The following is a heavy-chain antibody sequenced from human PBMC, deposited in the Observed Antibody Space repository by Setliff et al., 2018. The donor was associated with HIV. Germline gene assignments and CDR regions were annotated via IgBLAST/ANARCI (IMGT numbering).Heavy chain of an antibody. CDR3: ARVRGELRYAFDI. D-gene: IGHD1-26*01. Sequence: SLKISCAASGFTFDDYGMSWVRQAPGKGLEWVSGINWNGGSTGYADSVKGRFTISRDNAKNSLYLQMNSLRAEDTALYHCARVRGELRYAFDIWGQGTMVTVSS. J-gene: IGHJ3*02. V-gene: IGHV3-20*01. CDR1: GFTFDDYG. CDR2: INWNGGST.